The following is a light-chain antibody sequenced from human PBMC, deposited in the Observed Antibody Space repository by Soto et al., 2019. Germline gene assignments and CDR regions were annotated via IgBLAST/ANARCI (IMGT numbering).Light chain of an antibody. J-gene: IGKJ5*01. CDR2: AAS. Sequence: DIQMTQSPSSLSASVGDRVTITCRASQSISSYLNWYQQKPGKDPKLLIYAASSLQSGVPSRFSVSGSETYHTLTITSLQPEDFATYYCQQSYSTSITFGQGKRLEIK. CDR3: QQSYSTSIT. CDR1: QSISSY. V-gene: IGKV1-39*01.